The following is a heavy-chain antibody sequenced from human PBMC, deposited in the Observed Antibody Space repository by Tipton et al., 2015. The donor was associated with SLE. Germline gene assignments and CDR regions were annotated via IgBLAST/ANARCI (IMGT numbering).Heavy chain of an antibody. CDR2: IYASGST. Sequence: TLSLTCTVSGGSISSGSYYWSWIRQPAGKGLEWIGYIYASGSTNYSPSLKSRVTISVDTPKNQFSLKLSSVTAADTAVYYCARARRGEWFGESDAFDIWGQGTMVTVPS. CDR3: ARARRGEWFGESDAFDI. V-gene: IGHV4-61*09. D-gene: IGHD3-10*01. J-gene: IGHJ3*02. CDR1: GGSISSGSYY.